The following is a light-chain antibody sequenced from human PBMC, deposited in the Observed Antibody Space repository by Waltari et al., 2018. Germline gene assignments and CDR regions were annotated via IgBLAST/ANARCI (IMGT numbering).Light chain of an antibody. J-gene: IGLJ3*02. V-gene: IGLV1-47*01. CDR2: RNN. Sequence: QSVLTQPPSASGTPGQRVTISCSGSRSNIGSNYVYWYQQVPGTAPKLLIYRNNQRPSGVPDRFSGSKSGTSASLAISGLRSEDEVEYYCAAWDDSLSGRVFGGGTKVTVL. CDR3: AAWDDSLSGRV. CDR1: RSNIGSNY.